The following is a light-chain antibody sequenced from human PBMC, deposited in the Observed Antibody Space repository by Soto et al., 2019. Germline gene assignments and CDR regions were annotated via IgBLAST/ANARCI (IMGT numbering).Light chain of an antibody. CDR3: PQYNNWPPWT. J-gene: IGKJ1*01. V-gene: IGKV3-15*01. CDR2: DAS. Sequence: EIAMTQSPATMSVSPGERVTLSCRASQSVSSNLAWYQQKPGQAPRLLIYDASTRATGIPARFSRSGSGTEYPLTIISLQSEEVAVYYCPQYNNWPPWTFGQGTKLEIK. CDR1: QSVSSN.